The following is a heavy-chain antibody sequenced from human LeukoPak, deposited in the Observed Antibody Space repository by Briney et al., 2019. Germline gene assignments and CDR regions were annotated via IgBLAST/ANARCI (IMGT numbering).Heavy chain of an antibody. D-gene: IGHD3-22*01. CDR3: AKVDSYDSSGYFDY. V-gene: IGHV3-23*01. Sequence: GGSLRLSCAASGFTFSSYAMSWVRQAPGKGLEWVSAISGSGGSTYYADSVKGRFTISRDNAKNSLYLQMNSLRAEDTALYYCAKVDSYDSSGYFDYWGQGTLVTVSS. CDR2: ISGSGGST. J-gene: IGHJ4*02. CDR1: GFTFSSYA.